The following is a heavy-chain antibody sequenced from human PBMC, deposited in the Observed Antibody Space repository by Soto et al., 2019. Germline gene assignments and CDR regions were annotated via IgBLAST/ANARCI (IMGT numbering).Heavy chain of an antibody. D-gene: IGHD2-2*02. J-gene: IGHJ4*02. CDR2: ISPYNGDT. Sequence: QVQRVQSGAEVKKPGASVKVSCTTSGYTFTLFGITWVRQAPGQGLEWMGWISPYNGDTKYAEKLEGRVTSTTDTATDTAYMELTSLTSDDTAEYYCARGGQYRYFDYWGQGTLVTVSS. CDR3: ARGGQYRYFDY. V-gene: IGHV1-18*01. CDR1: GYTFTLFG.